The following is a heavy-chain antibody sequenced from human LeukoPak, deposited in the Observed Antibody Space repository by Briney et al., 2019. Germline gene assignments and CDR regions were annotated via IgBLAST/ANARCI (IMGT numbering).Heavy chain of an antibody. J-gene: IGHJ4*02. CDR1: GFPFKSYG. CDR2: ISYDVTKK. V-gene: IGHV3-30*03. CDR3: ATRLTWYFDY. Sequence: GGSLRLSCAASGFPFKSYGMHWVRQAPGKGLEWVAFISYDVTKKNYVDSVKGRFTISRDNSKNTLYLQMNSLTAEDTAVYYCATRLTWYFDYWGQGTLVTVSP. D-gene: IGHD3-9*01.